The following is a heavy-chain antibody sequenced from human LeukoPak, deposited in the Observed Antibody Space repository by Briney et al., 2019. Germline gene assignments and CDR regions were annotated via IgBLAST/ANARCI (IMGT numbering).Heavy chain of an antibody. CDR1: GFNFRSYG. J-gene: IGHJ4*02. CDR3: AKEVYYDSSAFLDY. Sequence: GGSLILSCAASGFNFRSYGIHWVRQAPSQGLEWVAVISSDGSNKYYADSVKGRFTISRDNSKNTLYLQMNSLRTEDTAVYYCAKEVYYDSSAFLDYWGQGTLVTVSS. D-gene: IGHD3-22*01. V-gene: IGHV3-30*18. CDR2: ISSDGSNK.